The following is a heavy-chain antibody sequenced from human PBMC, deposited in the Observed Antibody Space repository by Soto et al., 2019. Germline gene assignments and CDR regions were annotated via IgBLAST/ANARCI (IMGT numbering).Heavy chain of an antibody. CDR1: GYTFTSYA. CDR2: ISAYNGNT. D-gene: IGHD6-6*01. CDR3: ARASIAGNWFDP. V-gene: IGHV1-18*01. J-gene: IGHJ5*02. Sequence: ASVKVSCKASGYTFTSYAMHWVRQAPGQRLEWMGWISAYNGNTNYAQKLQGRVTMTTDTSTSTAYMELRSLRSDDTAVYYCARASIAGNWFDPWGQGTLVTVSS.